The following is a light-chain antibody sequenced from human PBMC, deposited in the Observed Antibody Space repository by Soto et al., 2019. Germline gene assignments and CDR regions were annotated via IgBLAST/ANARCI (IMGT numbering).Light chain of an antibody. Sequence: EIVMTQSPATLSVSQVERSTLSFSASQSVSSNLAWYQQKPGQAPRLLIYGGSTRATGIPARFSGSGSGTEFTLTISSLQSEDFAVYYCQQYNKWPTLTFGGGTKVDIK. V-gene: IGKV3-15*01. J-gene: IGKJ4*01. CDR2: GGS. CDR1: QSVSSN. CDR3: QQYNKWPTLT.